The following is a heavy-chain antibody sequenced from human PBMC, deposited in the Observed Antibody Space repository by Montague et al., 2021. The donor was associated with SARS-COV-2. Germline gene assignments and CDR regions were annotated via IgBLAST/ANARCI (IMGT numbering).Heavy chain of an antibody. Sequence: SETLSLTCTVSGSSISSNNYYWDWIRQPPGKGLERIGSIYGSGSTYYNPSLKSRVTISVDTSKNHFSLKLNSVTAADTAVYYCARRGRKLLPVATTIGGFDIWGQGTMVTVSS. D-gene: IGHD5-12*01. CDR2: IYGSGST. V-gene: IGHV4-39*02. CDR3: ARRGRKLLPVATTIGGFDI. CDR1: GSSISSNNYY. J-gene: IGHJ3*02.